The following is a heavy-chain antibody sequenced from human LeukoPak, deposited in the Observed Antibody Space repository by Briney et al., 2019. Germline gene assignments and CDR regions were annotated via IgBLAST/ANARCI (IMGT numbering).Heavy chain of an antibody. CDR1: GFPFSSYS. CDR3: ARSIPYGTTWYGRSDY. Sequence: GGSLRLSCAASGFPFSSYSMTWVRQAPGKGLEWVANIKPDGTTKSYVDSVKGRFTISRDNALNSLYLQMNSLRAEDTAIYYCARSIPYGTTWYGRSDYWGQGTLVTVSS. J-gene: IGHJ4*02. CDR2: IKPDGTTK. D-gene: IGHD6-13*01. V-gene: IGHV3-7*03.